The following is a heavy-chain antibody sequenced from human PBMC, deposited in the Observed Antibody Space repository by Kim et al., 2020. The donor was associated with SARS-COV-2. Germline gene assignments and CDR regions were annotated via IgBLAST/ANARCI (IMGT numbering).Heavy chain of an antibody. D-gene: IGHD2-8*02. CDR1: GFTFSSYA. V-gene: IGHV3-23*01. CDR2: ISGSGDST. Sequence: GGSLRLSCAASGFTFSSYAMSWVRQAPGKGLEWVSTISGSGDSTYNGDSVKGRFTISRDNSKNTLHLQMSSLRAEDTAVYFCAKGRGYCTGGSCYSDYWGRGTLVTVSS. CDR3: AKGRGYCTGGSCYSDY. J-gene: IGHJ4*03.